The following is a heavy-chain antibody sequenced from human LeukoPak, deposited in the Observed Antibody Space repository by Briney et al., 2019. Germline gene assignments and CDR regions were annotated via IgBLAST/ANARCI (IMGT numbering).Heavy chain of an antibody. D-gene: IGHD5-12*01. CDR2: IYYSGST. CDR3: ARVGWLRRGYFFDY. Sequence: SETLSLTCTVSGGSISSYYWSWIRQPPGKGLEWIGYIYYSGSTNYNPSLKSRVTISVDTSKNQFSLKLSSVTAADTAVYYCARVGWLRRGYFFDYWGQGTLVTVSS. CDR1: GGSISSYY. V-gene: IGHV4-59*01. J-gene: IGHJ4*02.